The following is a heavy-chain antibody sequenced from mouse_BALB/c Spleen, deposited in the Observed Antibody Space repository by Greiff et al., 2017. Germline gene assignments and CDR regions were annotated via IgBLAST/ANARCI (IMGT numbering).Heavy chain of an antibody. Sequence: VQLVESAAELARPGASVKMSCKASGYTFTSYTMHWVKQRPGQGLEWIGYINPSSGYTEYNQKFKDKTTLTADKSSSTAYMQLSSLTSEDSAVYYCASPYYYGSSRFAYWGQGTLVTVSA. D-gene: IGHD1-1*01. J-gene: IGHJ3*01. V-gene: IGHV1-4*02. CDR3: ASPYYYGSSRFAY. CDR2: INPSSGYT. CDR1: GYTFTSYT.